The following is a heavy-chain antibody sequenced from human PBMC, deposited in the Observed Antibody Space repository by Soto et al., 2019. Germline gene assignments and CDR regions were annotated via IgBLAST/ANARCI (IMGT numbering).Heavy chain of an antibody. CDR2: IDYGGSP. Sequence: QVQLRESGPGLVEPSETLSLNCTVSGGSINGYYWSWIRQSPGKGLEWMGYIDYGGSPNFNPSLRSRVSMSVDTSKNQFSLKLNSVTAAATAVYYFARRGRAWSGGAFEIWGLGTMVVVSS. CDR1: GGSINGYY. D-gene: IGHD3-16*01. J-gene: IGHJ3*02. V-gene: IGHV4-59*08. CDR3: ARRGRAWSGGAFEI.